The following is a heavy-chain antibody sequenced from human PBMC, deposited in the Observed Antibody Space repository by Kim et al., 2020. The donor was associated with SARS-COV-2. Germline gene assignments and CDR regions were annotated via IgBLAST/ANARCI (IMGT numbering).Heavy chain of an antibody. D-gene: IGHD2-21*02. CDR1: GFTFSSYG. J-gene: IGHJ3*02. V-gene: IGHV3-33*05. Sequence: GGSLRLSCAASGFTFSSYGMHWVRQAPGKGLEWVAAISYDGSNKYYADSVKGRFTISRDNSKNTLYLQMNSLRAEDTAVYYCARAAGMALCGVDCPLDDTFDIWGQGTMVTVSS. CDR2: ISYDGSNK. CDR3: ARAAGMALCGVDCPLDDTFDI.